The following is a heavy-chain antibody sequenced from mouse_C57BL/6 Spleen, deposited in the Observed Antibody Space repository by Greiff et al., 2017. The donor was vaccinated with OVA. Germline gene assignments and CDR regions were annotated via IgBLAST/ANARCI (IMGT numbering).Heavy chain of an antibody. J-gene: IGHJ4*01. V-gene: IGHV1-4*01. CDR1: GYTFTSYT. CDR3: ARRIYYGSSYPYAMDY. Sequence: VQLQQSGADLARPGASVKMSCKASGYTFTSYTMHWVKQRPGQGLEWIGFINPSSGYTKYNQKFKDKATLTADKSSSTAYMQLSSLTSEDSAIDYCARRIYYGSSYPYAMDYWGQGTSVTVSS. CDR2: INPSSGYT. D-gene: IGHD1-1*01.